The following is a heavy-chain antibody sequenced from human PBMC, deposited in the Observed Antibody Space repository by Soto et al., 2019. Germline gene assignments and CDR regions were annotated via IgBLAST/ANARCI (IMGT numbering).Heavy chain of an antibody. CDR1: GGSISSGGYY. CDR3: ARTPIIWFGEPRPNWFDP. CDR2: IYYSGST. J-gene: IGHJ5*02. Sequence: QVQLQESGPGLVKPSQTLSLTCTVSGGSISSGGYYWSWIRQHPGKGLEWIGYIYYSGSTYYNPSLKIRVTISVDTSKNQFSLKLSSVTAADTAVYYCARTPIIWFGEPRPNWFDPWGQGTLVTVSS. V-gene: IGHV4-31*03. D-gene: IGHD3-10*01.